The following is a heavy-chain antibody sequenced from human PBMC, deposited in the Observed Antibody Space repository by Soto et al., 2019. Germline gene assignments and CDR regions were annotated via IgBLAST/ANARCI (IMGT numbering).Heavy chain of an antibody. CDR1: GDSVSSTSVA. Sequence: QSQTLSLTCDISGDSVSSTSVAWNWIRQSPSGGLEWLGRTYYRSTWFTDYAVSVQGRITIDPDTSKNQFSLQVNSVNSADTAVYYCAREVPHCTGGACYPRQFDYWGHGTLVTVSS. CDR2: TYYRSTWFT. V-gene: IGHV6-1*01. D-gene: IGHD2-8*02. J-gene: IGHJ4*01. CDR3: AREVPHCTGGACYPRQFDY.